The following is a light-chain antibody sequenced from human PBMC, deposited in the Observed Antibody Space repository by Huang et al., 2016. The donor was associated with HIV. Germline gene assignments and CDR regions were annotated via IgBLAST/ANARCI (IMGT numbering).Light chain of an antibody. CDR1: QSVGSN. Sequence: EMVMTQSPATLSVSPGERATLSCRASQSVGSNLAWYQQKPGQGPRLLIYGASTRATGIPAMFSGSGSGTEFSLTISSLQSEDFAVYYCLQYSTWPPVTFGQGTRLEI. CDR3: LQYSTWPPVT. J-gene: IGKJ5*01. V-gene: IGKV3D-15*01. CDR2: GAS.